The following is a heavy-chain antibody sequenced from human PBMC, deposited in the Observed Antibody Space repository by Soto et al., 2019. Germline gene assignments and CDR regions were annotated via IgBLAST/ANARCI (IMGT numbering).Heavy chain of an antibody. CDR1: GFTFSSYE. D-gene: IGHD6-13*01. V-gene: IGHV3-48*03. CDR3: ARDPVAAPGSSRLDY. J-gene: IGHJ4*02. CDR2: ISPSGSAI. Sequence: EVQLVESGGGLIQPGGSLRLSCAASGFTFSSYEMNWVRQAPGRGLEWVAYISPSGSAIYYADSVKGRFTISRDNTKNSLSLQMNSLRAEDTALYYCARDPVAAPGSSRLDYWGQGSLVTVSS.